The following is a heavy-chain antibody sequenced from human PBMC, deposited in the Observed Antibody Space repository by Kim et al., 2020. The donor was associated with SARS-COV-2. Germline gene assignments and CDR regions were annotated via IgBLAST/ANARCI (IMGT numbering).Heavy chain of an antibody. V-gene: IGHV5-10-1*01. D-gene: IGHD1-20*01. J-gene: IGHJ5*02. CDR3: ARQPTNNWNALIFDP. CDR1: GYSFTSYW. CDR2: IDPSDSYT. Sequence: GESLKISCKGSGYSFTSYWISWVRQMPGKGLEWMGRIDPSDSYTNYSPSFQGHVTISADKSISTAYLQWSSLKASDTAMYYCARQPTNNWNALIFDPWGQGTLVTVSS.